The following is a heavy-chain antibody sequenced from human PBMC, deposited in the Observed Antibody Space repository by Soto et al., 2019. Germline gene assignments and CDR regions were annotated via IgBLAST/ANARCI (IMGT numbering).Heavy chain of an antibody. D-gene: IGHD6-6*01. V-gene: IGHV3-23*01. CDR2: ISGSGGST. CDR1: GFTLSSYA. J-gene: IGHJ6*02. CDR3: ASRSRYYYYGMDV. Sequence: LRLSCAASGFTLSSYAMSWVRQAPGKGLEWVSAISGSGGSTYYADSVKGRFTISRDNSKNTLYLQMNSLRAEDTAVYYCASRSRYYYYGMDVWGQGTTVTVSS.